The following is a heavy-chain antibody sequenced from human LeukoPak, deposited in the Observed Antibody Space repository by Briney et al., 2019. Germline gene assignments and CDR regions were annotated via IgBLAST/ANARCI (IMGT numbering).Heavy chain of an antibody. CDR1: EFILSDYS. J-gene: IGHJ6*04. Sequence: GGSLRLSCAASEFILSDYSMNWVRQAPGKGLEWVSYISSSGSTIYYADSVKGRFTISRDNAKNSLYLQMNSLRAEDTAVYYCAELGITMIGGVWGKGTTVTISS. CDR2: ISSSGSTI. D-gene: IGHD3-10*02. V-gene: IGHV3-48*04. CDR3: AELGITMIGGV.